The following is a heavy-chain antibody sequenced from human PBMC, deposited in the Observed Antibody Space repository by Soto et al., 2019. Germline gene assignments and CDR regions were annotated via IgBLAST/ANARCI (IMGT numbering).Heavy chain of an antibody. Sequence: ASVKVSCKASGFTFTSSAVQWVRQARGQRLEWIGWIVVGSGNTNYAQKFQERVTITRDMSTSTAYMELSSLRSEDTAVYYCAAVGYCSGGSCGRNYYGMDVWGQGTTVTVSS. J-gene: IGHJ6*02. CDR1: GFTFTSSA. D-gene: IGHD2-15*01. CDR2: IVVGSGNT. CDR3: AAVGYCSGGSCGRNYYGMDV. V-gene: IGHV1-58*01.